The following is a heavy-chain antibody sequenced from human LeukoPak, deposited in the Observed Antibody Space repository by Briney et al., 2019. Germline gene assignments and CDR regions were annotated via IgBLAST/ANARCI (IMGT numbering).Heavy chain of an antibody. CDR3: AKDLATVVTPGVDY. CDR2: ISYDGSNK. Sequence: SGGSLRLSCAASGFTFSSYGMHWVRQAPGKGLEWVAVISYDGSNKYYADSVKGRFTISRDNSKNTLYLQMNSLRAEDTAVYYCAKDLATVVTPGVDYWGQGTLVTVSS. D-gene: IGHD4-23*01. CDR1: GFTFSSYG. V-gene: IGHV3-30*18. J-gene: IGHJ4*02.